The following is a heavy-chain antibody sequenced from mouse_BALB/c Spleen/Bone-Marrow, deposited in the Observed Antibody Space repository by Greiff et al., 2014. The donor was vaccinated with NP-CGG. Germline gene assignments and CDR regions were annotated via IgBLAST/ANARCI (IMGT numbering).Heavy chain of an antibody. D-gene: IGHD2-3*01. CDR1: GDSITSGY. V-gene: IGHV3-8*02. Sequence: VQLQQSGPSLVKPSQALSLTCSVTGDSITSGYWNWIRKFPGNKLEYMGYISYSGSTYYNPSLKSRISITRDTSKNQYYLQLNSVTTEDTATYYCARYDGYYDWYFDVWGAGTTVTVSS. CDR2: ISYSGST. J-gene: IGHJ1*01. CDR3: ARYDGYYDWYFDV.